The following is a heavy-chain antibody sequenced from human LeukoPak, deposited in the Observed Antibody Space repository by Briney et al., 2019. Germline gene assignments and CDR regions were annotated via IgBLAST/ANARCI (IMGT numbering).Heavy chain of an antibody. V-gene: IGHV3-23*01. J-gene: IGHJ4*02. CDR3: AKGFYDSSGYPEVGVDY. Sequence: GASLRLSCAASGFTFSSYAMSWVRQAPWKGLEWVSAISGSGGSTYYADSVKGRFTISRDNSKNTLYLQMNSLRAEDTAVYYCAKGFYDSSGYPEVGVDYWGQGTLVTVSS. D-gene: IGHD3-22*01. CDR2: ISGSGGST. CDR1: GFTFSSYA.